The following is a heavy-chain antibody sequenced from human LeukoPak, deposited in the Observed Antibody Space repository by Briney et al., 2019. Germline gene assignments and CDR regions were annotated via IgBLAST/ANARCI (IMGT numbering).Heavy chain of an antibody. J-gene: IGHJ6*02. CDR3: AREDPQTTVPEGLDV. CDR2: IYFSGTT. Sequence: SETLSLTCTVSGGSISNYYWSWLRQPPGKGLEWIGYIYFSGTTNINPSLKSRVTISVDMSKNQFSLKLSSVTAADTAVYYCAREDPQTTVPEGLDVWGQGTTVTVSS. D-gene: IGHD4-17*01. V-gene: IGHV4-59*01. CDR1: GGSISNYY.